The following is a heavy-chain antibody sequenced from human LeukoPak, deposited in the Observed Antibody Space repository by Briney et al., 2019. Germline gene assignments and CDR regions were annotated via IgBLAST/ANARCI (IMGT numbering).Heavy chain of an antibody. D-gene: IGHD6-13*01. CDR1: GYTFTGYY. V-gene: IGHV1-2*02. CDR3: ARVGSSWYGDWFDP. J-gene: IGHJ5*02. CDR2: INPNSGGT. Sequence: GASVKVSCKASGYTFTGYYMHWVRQALEQGLEWMGWINPNSGGTNYAQKFQGRVTMTRDTSISTAYMELSRLRSDDTAVYYCARVGSSWYGDWFDPWGQGTLVTVSS.